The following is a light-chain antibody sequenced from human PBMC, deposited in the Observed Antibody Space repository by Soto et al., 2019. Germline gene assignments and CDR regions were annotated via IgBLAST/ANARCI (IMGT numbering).Light chain of an antibody. CDR1: SSDVGGYNY. CDR2: EVS. Sequence: QSALTQPASVSGSPGQSITISCTGTSSDVGGYNYVSWYQQHPDKAPKLMIYEVSNRPSGVSNRFSGSKSGNTASLTISGLQAEDEADYYCSSYTSSSTVVFGGGTKLTVL. CDR3: SSYTSSSTVV. J-gene: IGLJ2*01. V-gene: IGLV2-14*01.